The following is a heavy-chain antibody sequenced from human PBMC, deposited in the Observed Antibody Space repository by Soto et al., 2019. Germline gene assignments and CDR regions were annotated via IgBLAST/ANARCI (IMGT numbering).Heavy chain of an antibody. D-gene: IGHD2-2*01. CDR3: AKALGVVVPDAIGS. CDR2: ISGSGGSK. CDR1: GFTFSSYA. V-gene: IGHV3-23*01. Sequence: GGSLRLSCAASGFTFSSYAMSWVRQAPGKGLEWVSAISGSGGSKYYADSVKGRFTISRDNSKNTLYLQMNRLRAEDTAVYYCAKALGVVVPDAIGSWGQGTLVTVSS. J-gene: IGHJ4*02.